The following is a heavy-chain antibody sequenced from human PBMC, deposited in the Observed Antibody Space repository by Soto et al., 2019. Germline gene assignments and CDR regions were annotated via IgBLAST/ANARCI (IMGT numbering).Heavy chain of an antibody. CDR2: ISAYNGNT. Sequence: ASVKVSCKASGYTFTSYGISWVRQAPGQGLEWMGWISAYNGNTNYAQKLQGRVTMTTDTSTSTAYMELSSVTAADTAVYYCARRLRGYSGYDFTSRALNYYYYYMDVWGKGTTVTVSS. D-gene: IGHD5-12*01. V-gene: IGHV1-18*01. CDR3: ARRLRGYSGYDFTSRALNYYYYYMDV. CDR1: GYTFTSYG. J-gene: IGHJ6*03.